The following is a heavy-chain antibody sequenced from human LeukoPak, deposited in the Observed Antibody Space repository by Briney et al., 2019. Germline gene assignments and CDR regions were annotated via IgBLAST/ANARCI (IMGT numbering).Heavy chain of an antibody. CDR2: IRSKANSYAT. Sequence: GGSLRLSCAASGFTFSGSAMHWVRQASGKGREWVGRIRSKANSYATAYAASVKGRFTISRDDSKNTAYLQMNSLKTEDTAVYYCTRIHYYDSSGYYWNAFDIWGQGTMVTVSS. CDR3: TRIHYYDSSGYYWNAFDI. CDR1: GFTFSGSA. D-gene: IGHD3-22*01. J-gene: IGHJ3*02. V-gene: IGHV3-73*01.